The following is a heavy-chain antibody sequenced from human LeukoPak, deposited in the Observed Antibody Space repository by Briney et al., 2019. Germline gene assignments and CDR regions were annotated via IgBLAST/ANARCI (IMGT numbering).Heavy chain of an antibody. CDR1: GGTFRNYA. D-gene: IGHD1-26*01. J-gene: IGHJ4*02. Sequence: SAKVSCMASGGTFRNYAFNWVRQAPGHGLEWMGGIIPFLGTPNYAQKFQGRVTIAADESTTTVSMELSSLRSEDTAFYYCARGGSYSMAIDYWGQGTLVTVSS. V-gene: IGHV1-69*01. CDR3: ARGGSYSMAIDY. CDR2: IIPFLGTP.